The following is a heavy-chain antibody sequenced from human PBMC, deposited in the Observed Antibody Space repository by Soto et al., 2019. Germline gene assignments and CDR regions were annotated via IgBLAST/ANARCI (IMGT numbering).Heavy chain of an antibody. Sequence: ASETVSLTXTVSGGSISSGDYYWSWIRQPPGKGLEWIGYIYYSGSTYYNPSLKSRVTISVDTSKNQFSRKLSSVTAADTAVYYCARESRFGELTYYYYGMDVWGQGTTVTVSS. D-gene: IGHD3-10*01. V-gene: IGHV4-30-4*01. CDR3: ARESRFGELTYYYYGMDV. CDR2: IYYSGST. J-gene: IGHJ6*02. CDR1: GGSISSGDYY.